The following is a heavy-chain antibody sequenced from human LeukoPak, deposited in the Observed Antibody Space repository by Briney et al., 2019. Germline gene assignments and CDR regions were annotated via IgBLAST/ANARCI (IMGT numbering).Heavy chain of an antibody. CDR3: ARAPYSSGWYETDY. D-gene: IGHD6-19*01. CDR2: IYYSGST. V-gene: IGHV4-39*01. J-gene: IGHJ4*02. CDR1: GGSISSSSYY. Sequence: SETLSLTCTVSGGSISSSSYYWGRIRQPPGKGLEWIGSIYYSGSTYYNPSLKSRVTISVDTSKNQFSLKLSSVTAADTAVYYCARAPYSSGWYETDYWGQGTLVTVSS.